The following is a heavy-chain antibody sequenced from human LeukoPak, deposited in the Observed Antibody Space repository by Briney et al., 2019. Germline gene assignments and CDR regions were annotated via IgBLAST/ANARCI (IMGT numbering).Heavy chain of an antibody. CDR1: GYTFTSYA. CDR3: ARDFQGYYYYGMDV. J-gene: IGHJ6*02. CDR2: INPSAGST. V-gene: IGHV1-46*01. Sequence: ASVKVSCKASGYTFTSYAMHWVRRAPGQGLDWVGIINPSAGSTTYAQKFQGRVTMTRDTSTSTVYMELSSLRSEDTAVYYCARDFQGYYYYGMDVWGQGTTVTVS.